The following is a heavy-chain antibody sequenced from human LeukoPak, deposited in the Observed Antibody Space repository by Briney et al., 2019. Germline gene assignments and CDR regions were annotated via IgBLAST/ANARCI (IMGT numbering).Heavy chain of an antibody. CDR2: ISYDGSNK. J-gene: IGHJ4*02. V-gene: IGHV3-30*18. D-gene: IGHD3-22*01. CDR3: AKDLTGGLGDSAY. Sequence: GGSLRLSCAAFGFTFSSYGMHWVRQAPGKGLEWVAVISYDGSNKYYADSVKGRFTISRDNSKNTLYLQMNSLRAEDTAVYYCAKDLTGGLGDSAYWGQGTLVTVSS. CDR1: GFTFSSYG.